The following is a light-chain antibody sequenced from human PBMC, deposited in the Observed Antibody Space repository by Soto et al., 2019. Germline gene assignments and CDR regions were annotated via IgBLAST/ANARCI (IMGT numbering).Light chain of an antibody. CDR1: QSLLHSNGYNY. J-gene: IGKJ1*01. CDR3: MQALQTPPT. CDR2: LGS. Sequence: DIVMTQSPLSLPVTPGEPASISCRSSQSLLHSNGYNYLDWYLQKPGQSLQLLIYLGSNRASGVPDRFSGSGSGTDFTLKISRAEAEDVGVYYCMQALQTPPTFGQGTKVEIK. V-gene: IGKV2-28*01.